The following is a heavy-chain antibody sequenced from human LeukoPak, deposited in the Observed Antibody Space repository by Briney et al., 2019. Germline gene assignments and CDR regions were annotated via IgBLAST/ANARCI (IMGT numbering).Heavy chain of an antibody. D-gene: IGHD4-17*01. J-gene: IGHJ6*01. CDR3: SRVVGASYHYIMHV. CDR2: IYNGGST. CDR1: GFTVSSNY. Sequence: GGSLRLSCAASGFTVSSNYMSWVRQAPGKGLQWVSNIYNGGSTYYADSLKSRLTISRDNSKNTLYLQMNSQRAEDTAVYYCSRVVGASYHYIMHVGGQGPSVPVSS. V-gene: IGHV3-53*01.